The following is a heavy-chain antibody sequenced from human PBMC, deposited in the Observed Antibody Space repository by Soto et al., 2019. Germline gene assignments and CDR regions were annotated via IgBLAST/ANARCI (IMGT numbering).Heavy chain of an antibody. CDR2: ISSNGGST. J-gene: IGHJ4*02. Sequence: GGSLRLSCSASGFTFSSYAMHWVRQAPGKGLEYVSAISSNGGSTYYADSVKGRFTISRDNSKNTLYLQMSSLRAEDTAVYYCVKAPSSSVTTYFDYWGQGTLVTVSS. CDR1: GFTFSSYA. D-gene: IGHD4-4*01. V-gene: IGHV3-64D*08. CDR3: VKAPSSSVTTYFDY.